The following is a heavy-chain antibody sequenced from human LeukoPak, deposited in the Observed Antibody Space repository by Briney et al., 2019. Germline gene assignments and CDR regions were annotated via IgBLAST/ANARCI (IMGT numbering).Heavy chain of an antibody. J-gene: IGHJ3*02. D-gene: IGHD3-9*01. V-gene: IGHV4-39*01. Sequence: PSETLSLTCTVSGGSISSSSYYWGWIRQPPGKGLEWIGSIYYSGSTYYNPSLKSRVTISVDTSKNQFSLKLSSVTAADTAVYYCARDLNYDISTGSQGAFDIWGQGTMVTVSS. CDR1: GGSISSSSYY. CDR2: IYYSGST. CDR3: ARDLNYDISTGSQGAFDI.